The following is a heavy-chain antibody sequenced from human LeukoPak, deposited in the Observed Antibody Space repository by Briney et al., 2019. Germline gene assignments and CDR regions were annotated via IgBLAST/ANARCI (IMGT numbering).Heavy chain of an antibody. D-gene: IGHD6-19*01. V-gene: IGHV3-20*04. Sequence: GGSLRLSCAASGFTFDDYGMSCVRQAPGKGLEWVSGITWNGGSTGYADSVKGRFTISRDNAKNSLYLQMNSLRAEDTAFYYCARDPGDILVAGTFDYWGQGTLVTVSS. J-gene: IGHJ4*02. CDR1: GFTFDDYG. CDR2: ITWNGGST. CDR3: ARDPGDILVAGTFDY.